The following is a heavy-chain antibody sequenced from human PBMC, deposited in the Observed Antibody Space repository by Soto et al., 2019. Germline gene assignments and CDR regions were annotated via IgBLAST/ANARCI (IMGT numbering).Heavy chain of an antibody. D-gene: IGHD2-2*01. CDR2: IFYTGTT. Sequence: PSETLALTCSVSGGSISYNSYYWGWIRQPPGKGLEWVGGIFYTGTTYYSPSLKDRVTISVDTSKNSFSLNLTSVTAADTAVYFCARLVVVAPVANAWGQGTLVTVSS. V-gene: IGHV4-39*02. CDR3: ARLVVVAPVANA. CDR1: GGSISYNSYY. J-gene: IGHJ5*02.